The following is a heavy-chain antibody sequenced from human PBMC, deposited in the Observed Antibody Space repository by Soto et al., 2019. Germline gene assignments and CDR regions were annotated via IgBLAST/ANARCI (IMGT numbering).Heavy chain of an antibody. CDR2: INHSGST. CDR1: GGSFSGYY. J-gene: IGHJ1*01. Sequence: QVQLQQWGAGLLKPSETLSLTCAVYGGSFSGYYWRWIRQPPGKGLEWIGEINHSGSTNYNPSLKSRVTISVDTSKNQFSLKLSSVTAADTAVYYCARTYYYGSRSSPPVVFQHWGQGTLVTVSS. CDR3: ARTYYYGSRSSPPVVFQH. D-gene: IGHD3-10*01. V-gene: IGHV4-34*01.